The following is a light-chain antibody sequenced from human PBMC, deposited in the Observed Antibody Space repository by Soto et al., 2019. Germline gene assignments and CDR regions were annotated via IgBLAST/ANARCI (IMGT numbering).Light chain of an antibody. CDR2: RDN. CDR3: AAWDDSLSVVV. V-gene: IGLV1-47*01. J-gene: IGLJ2*01. Sequence: QLVLPQPPSASGTPGQRVTISCSGSSSNIGSNYVSWYHQLPGTAPTLLIYRDNQRPSGVPDRFSGSKSGTSASLAISGLRSGDEADYYCAAWDDSLSVVVFGGGTKLTVL. CDR1: SSNIGSNY.